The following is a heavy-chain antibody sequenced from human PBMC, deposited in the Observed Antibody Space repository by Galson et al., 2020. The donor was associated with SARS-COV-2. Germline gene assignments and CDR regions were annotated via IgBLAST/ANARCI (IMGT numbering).Heavy chain of an antibody. Sequence: GGSLRLSCAASGFTFSSYSMNWVRQAPGKGLEWVSSISSSSSYIYYADSVKGRFTISRDNAKNSLYLQMNSLRAEDTAVYYCAREGLIAVAGIDYYYGMDVWGQGTTVTVSS. J-gene: IGHJ6*02. CDR1: GFTFSSYS. CDR2: ISSSSSYI. CDR3: AREGLIAVAGIDYYYGMDV. D-gene: IGHD6-19*01. V-gene: IGHV3-21*01.